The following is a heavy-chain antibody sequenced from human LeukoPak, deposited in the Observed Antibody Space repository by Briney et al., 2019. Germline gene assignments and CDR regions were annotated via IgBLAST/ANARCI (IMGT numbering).Heavy chain of an antibody. CDR1: VYTFTSYD. V-gene: IGHV1-8*01. D-gene: IGHD3-10*01. CDR2: MNPNSGNT. J-gene: IGHJ3*02. CDR3: ARGRIIMVRGVMPPNAFDI. Sequence: GASVKVSCKASVYTFTSYDINWVRQATGQGLEWMGWMNPNSGNTGYAQKFQGRVTMTRNTSISTAYMELSSLRSEDTAVYFCARGRIIMVRGVMPPNAFDIWGQGTMVTVSS.